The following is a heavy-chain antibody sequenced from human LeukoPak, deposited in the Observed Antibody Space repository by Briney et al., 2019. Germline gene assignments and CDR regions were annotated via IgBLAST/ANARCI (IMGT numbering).Heavy chain of an antibody. V-gene: IGHV3-30-3*01. CDR2: ISYDGSNK. CDR1: GFTFRNYA. D-gene: IGHD3-10*01. Sequence: GGSLRLSCAASGFTFRNYALHWVRQAPGKGLEWVAVISYDGSNKYYADSVKGRFTISRDDSKDALYLQMNSLRDEDTAVYYCARFYYGSGPWGQGTLVTVSS. J-gene: IGHJ5*01. CDR3: ARFYYGSGP.